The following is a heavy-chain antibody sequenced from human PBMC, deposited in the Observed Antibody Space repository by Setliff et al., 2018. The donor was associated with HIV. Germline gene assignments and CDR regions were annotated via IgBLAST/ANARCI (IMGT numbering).Heavy chain of an antibody. J-gene: IGHJ4*02. CDR3: ARLAGQRTIAAADYFFDF. CDR2: IYHSGSS. D-gene: IGHD6-13*01. V-gene: IGHV4-38-2*01. Sequence: SETLSLTCAVSGYSISSGYYWGWIRQPPGKGLEWIGAIYHSGSSYYSPSLKSRVTLFLDTSKNQFSLTLNSLTAADTAVHYCARLAGQRTIAAADYFFDFWGQGALVTVSS. CDR1: GYSISSGYY.